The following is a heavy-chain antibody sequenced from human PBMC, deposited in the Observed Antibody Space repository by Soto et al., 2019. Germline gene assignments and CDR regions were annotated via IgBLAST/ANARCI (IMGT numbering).Heavy chain of an antibody. D-gene: IGHD2-15*01. V-gene: IGHV4-4*08. CDR1: GVSISTYY. J-gene: IGHJ4*02. Sequence: SETLSLTCTVSGVSISTYYWSWIRQPPGKGLEWIGYIFSTGSTNYNPSLKSRVTISVGTSKNQFSLKLSSVTAADTAVYYCARARGARYFDPWGQGTLVTVSS. CDR2: IFSTGST. CDR3: ARARGARYFDP.